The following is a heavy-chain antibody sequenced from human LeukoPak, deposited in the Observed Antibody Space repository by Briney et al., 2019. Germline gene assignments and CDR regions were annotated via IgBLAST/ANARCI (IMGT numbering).Heavy chain of an antibody. CDR2: MNPNSGNT. CDR3: ARSWRFCSGGSCYPIDY. CDR1: GYTFTGYD. J-gene: IGHJ4*02. D-gene: IGHD2-15*01. V-gene: IGHV1-8*01. Sequence: ASVKVSCKASGYTFTGYDINWVRQATGQGLEWMGWMNPNSGNTGYAQKFQGRVTMTRNTSISTAYMELSRLRSDDTAVYYCARSWRFCSGGSCYPIDYWGQGTLVTVSS.